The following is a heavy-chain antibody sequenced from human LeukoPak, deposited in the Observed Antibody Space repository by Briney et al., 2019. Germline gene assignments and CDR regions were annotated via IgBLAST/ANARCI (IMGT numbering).Heavy chain of an antibody. D-gene: IGHD4-17*01. CDR2: ISAYNGNT. J-gene: IGHJ5*02. Sequence: ASVKVSCKASGDTFTTYGISWVRQAPGQGHEWMGWISAYNGNTNYAQKVQGRVTMTTDTSTSTAYMELRSLRSDDTALYYCARNDYGDSRFDPWGQGTLVTVSS. CDR3: ARNDYGDSRFDP. V-gene: IGHV1-18*01. CDR1: GDTFTTYG.